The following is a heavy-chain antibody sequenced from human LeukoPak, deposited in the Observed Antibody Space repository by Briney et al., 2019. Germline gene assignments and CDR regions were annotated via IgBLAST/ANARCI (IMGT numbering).Heavy chain of an antibody. V-gene: IGHV4-38-2*01. CDR1: AYSISSDYF. CDR3: ASTTGSYSMFEY. CDR2: IYHSGSS. D-gene: IGHD1-26*01. Sequence: PSETLSLTCLVSAYSISSDYFWGWIRQPPGKGLEWIASIYHSGSSYSNPSLKSRVTISVDTSKNQFSLRLSSVTAADTAVYYCASTTGSYSMFEYWGQGTLVTVSS. J-gene: IGHJ4*02.